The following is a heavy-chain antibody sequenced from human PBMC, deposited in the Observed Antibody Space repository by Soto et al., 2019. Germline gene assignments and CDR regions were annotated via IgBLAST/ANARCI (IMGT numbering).Heavy chain of an antibody. CDR3: VKDTRDYDILTGYYIDWFDP. CDR2: ISSNGGST. Sequence: GGSLSLSCSASGFTFSSYAMHWFRQAPGRGLEYVSAISSNGGSTYYADSVKGRFTISRDNSKNTLYLQMSSLRAEDTAVYYCVKDTRDYDILTGYYIDWFDPWGQGTLVTVSS. CDR1: GFTFSSYA. D-gene: IGHD3-9*01. V-gene: IGHV3-64D*06. J-gene: IGHJ5*02.